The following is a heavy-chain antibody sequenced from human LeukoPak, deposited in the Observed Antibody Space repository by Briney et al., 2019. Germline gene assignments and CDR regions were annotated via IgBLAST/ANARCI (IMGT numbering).Heavy chain of an antibody. CDR2: IHEDGSDK. D-gene: IGHD5-24*01. Sequence: GGSLRLSCAASGFIFSSHWMNWVRQAPGKDLERVANIHEDGSDKYYVDSVKGRFTVSRDNARNSLYLQMNSLRAEDTAVYYCARILRLHTPRAFDIWGQGTMVTVSS. CDR3: ARILRLHTPRAFDI. V-gene: IGHV3-7*05. CDR1: GFIFSSHW. J-gene: IGHJ3*02.